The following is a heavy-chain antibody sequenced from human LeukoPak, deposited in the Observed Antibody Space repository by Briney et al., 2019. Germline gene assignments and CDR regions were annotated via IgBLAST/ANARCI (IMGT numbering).Heavy chain of an antibody. V-gene: IGHV3-7*03. CDR3: ASPYDSSGYYDR. CDR1: GFTFKTYW. D-gene: IGHD3-22*01. Sequence: GGSLRLSCAASGFTFKTYWMTWIRQAPGKGLEWVANIKQEASEKYYADSVRGRFTISRDNAKNSLYLQMNSLRVEDTAVYYCASPYDSSGYYDRWGQGTLVTVSS. CDR2: IKQEASEK. J-gene: IGHJ4*02.